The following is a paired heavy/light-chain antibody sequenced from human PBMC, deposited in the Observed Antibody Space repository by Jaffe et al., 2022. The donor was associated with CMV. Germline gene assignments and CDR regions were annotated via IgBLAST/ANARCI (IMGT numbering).Light chain of an antibody. Sequence: DIQMTQSPSSLSASVGDRVTITCRASQGISNSLAWYQQKPGKAPKLLLYAASRLESGVPSRFSGSGSGTDYTLTISSLQPEDFATYYCQQYYSTPPLTFGGGTKVEIK. J-gene: IGKJ4*01. CDR3: QQYYSTPPLT. V-gene: IGKV1-NL1*01. CDR2: AAS. CDR1: QGISNS.
Heavy chain of an antibody. CDR3: AKDATGYSSGWYDRRGWFDP. V-gene: IGHV3-23*01. CDR1: GFTFSSYA. J-gene: IGHJ5*02. Sequence: EVQLLESGGGLVQPGGSLRLSCAASGFTFSSYAMSWVRQAPGKGLEWVSAISGSGGSTYYADSVKGRFTISRDNSKNTLYLQMNSLRAEDTAVYYCAKDATGYSSGWYDRRGWFDPWGQGTLVTVSS. CDR2: ISGSGGST. D-gene: IGHD6-19*01.